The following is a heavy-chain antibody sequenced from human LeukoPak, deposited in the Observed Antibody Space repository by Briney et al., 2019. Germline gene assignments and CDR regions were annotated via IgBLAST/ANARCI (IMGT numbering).Heavy chain of an antibody. V-gene: IGHV4-59*01. CDR3: ARGGAARLHFQN. CDR1: GGSISSYY. CDR2: IYHSGST. J-gene: IGHJ1*01. D-gene: IGHD6-6*01. Sequence: PSETLSLTCTVSGGSISSYYWNWIRQPPGKGLEWIGYIYHSGSTNYNPSLQSRVTISVDTSKNQFSLNLNSVTAADTAVYYCARGGAARLHFQNWGQGTLVTVSS.